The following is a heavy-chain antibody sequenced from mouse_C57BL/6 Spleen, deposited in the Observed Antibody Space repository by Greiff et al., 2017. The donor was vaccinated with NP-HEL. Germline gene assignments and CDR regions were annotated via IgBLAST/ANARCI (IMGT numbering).Heavy chain of an antibody. CDR3: ARGNSRVDY. V-gene: IGHV1-26*01. Sequence: EVQLQQSGPELVKPGASVKLSCKASGYTFTDYYMNWVKQSPGKSLEWIGNINPNNGGTSYNQKFKGKATLTVDKSSSTAYMELRSLTSGDSAVYYCARGNSRVDYWGQGTTLTVSS. CDR2: INPNNGGT. J-gene: IGHJ2*01. CDR1: GYTFTDYY.